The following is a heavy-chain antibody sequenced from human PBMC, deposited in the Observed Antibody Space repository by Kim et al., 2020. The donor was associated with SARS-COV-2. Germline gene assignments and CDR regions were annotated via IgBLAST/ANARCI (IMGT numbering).Heavy chain of an antibody. D-gene: IGHD3-10*01. CDR1: GFTFSSYG. J-gene: IGHJ4*02. Sequence: GGSLRLSCAASGFTFSSYGMHWVRQAPGKGLEWVAVIWYDGSNKYYADSVKGRFTISRDNSKNTLYLQMNSLRAEDTAVYYCARDFAPGGYGSEGEVGHWRQGTLVTVST. V-gene: IGHV3-33*01. CDR3: ARDFAPGGYGSEGEVGH. CDR2: IWYDGSNK.